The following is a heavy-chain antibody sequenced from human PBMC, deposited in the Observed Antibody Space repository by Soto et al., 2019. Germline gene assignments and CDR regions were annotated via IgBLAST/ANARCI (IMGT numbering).Heavy chain of an antibody. CDR1: DGSIVNYC. Sequence: SVTMCVRKSVADGSIVNYCGRCIRQPPGKGLEWIGYMYYSGSTNYNPSLKSRVTISVDTSKNQFSLKLSSVTAADTAVYYCARRDCSSTSCQIDYWXQGTLVTVTS. D-gene: IGHD2-2*01. J-gene: IGHJ4*02. CDR3: ARRDCSSTSCQIDY. V-gene: IGHV4-59*08. CDR2: MYYSGST.